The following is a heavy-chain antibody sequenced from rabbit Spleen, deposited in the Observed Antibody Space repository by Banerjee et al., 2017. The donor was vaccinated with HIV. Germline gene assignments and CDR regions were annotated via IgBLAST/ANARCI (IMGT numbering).Heavy chain of an antibody. CDR1: GFSFNSVFW. D-gene: IGHD6-1*01. J-gene: IGHJ4*01. CDR3: ARNGGMLNYEL. V-gene: IGHV1S40*01. CDR2: IYAGGGGGT. Sequence: QSLEESGGGLVKPGASLTLTCTTSGFSFNSVFWMCWVRQAPGKGLEWIACIYAGGGGGTYYASGAKGRFTISKTSSTTVTLQMTSLTAADTASYFCARNGGMLNYELWGPGALVTVS.